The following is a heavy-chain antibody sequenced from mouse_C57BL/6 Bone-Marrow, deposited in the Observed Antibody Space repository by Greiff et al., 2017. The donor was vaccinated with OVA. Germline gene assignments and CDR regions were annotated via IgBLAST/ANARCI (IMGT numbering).Heavy chain of an antibody. CDR3: ARDWDGSSLFDY. D-gene: IGHD1-1*01. V-gene: IGHV5-16*01. CDR1: GFTFSDYY. CDR2: INYDGSST. J-gene: IGHJ2*01. Sequence: EVKVVESEGGLVQPGSSMKLSCTASGFTFSDYYMAWVRQVPEKGLEWVANINYDGSSTYYLDSLKSRFIISRDNAKNILYLQMSSLKSEDTATYYCARDWDGSSLFDYWGQGTTLTVSS.